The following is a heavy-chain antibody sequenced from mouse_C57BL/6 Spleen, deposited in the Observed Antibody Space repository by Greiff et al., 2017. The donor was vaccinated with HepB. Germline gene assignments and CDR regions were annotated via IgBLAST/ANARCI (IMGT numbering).Heavy chain of an antibody. Sequence: QVQLQQSGAELVKPGASVKISCKASGYAFSSYWMNWVKQRPGKGLEWIGQIYPGDGDTNYNGKFKGKATLTADKSSSTAYMQLRSLTSEDSAVYFGARTGGYYGSSSDWYFDVWGTGTTVTVSS. CDR1: GYAFSSYW. CDR2: IYPGDGDT. J-gene: IGHJ1*03. V-gene: IGHV1-80*01. CDR3: ARTGGYYGSSSDWYFDV. D-gene: IGHD1-1*01.